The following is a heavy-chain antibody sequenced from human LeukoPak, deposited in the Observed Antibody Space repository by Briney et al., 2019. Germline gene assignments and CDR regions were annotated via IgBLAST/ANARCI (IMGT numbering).Heavy chain of an antibody. V-gene: IGHV3-33*01. Sequence: GGSLRLSCAASGFTFSIYGMHWVRQAPGKGLEWVAVIWNDGSNKYYADSVKGRFTISRDNSKNTLYLQMNSLRAEDAAVYSCARASGPFDYWGQGTLVTVSS. D-gene: IGHD3-10*01. J-gene: IGHJ4*02. CDR2: IWNDGSNK. CDR3: ARASGPFDY. CDR1: GFTFSIYG.